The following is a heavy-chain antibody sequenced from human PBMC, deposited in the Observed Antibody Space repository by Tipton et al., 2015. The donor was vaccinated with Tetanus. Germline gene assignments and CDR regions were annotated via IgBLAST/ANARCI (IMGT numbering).Heavy chain of an antibody. Sequence: TLSLTCTVSGGSISTYYWSWIRQPPGKGLEWIGYIYYRGSTNYYPSLKSRVTMSVDTSKNQFSLNLSSVTAADTAVYYCAKGWLARSFDCWGQGTLVTVSS. V-gene: IGHV4-59*01. J-gene: IGHJ4*02. CDR3: AKGWLARSFDC. D-gene: IGHD6-19*01. CDR2: IYYRGST. CDR1: GGSISTYY.